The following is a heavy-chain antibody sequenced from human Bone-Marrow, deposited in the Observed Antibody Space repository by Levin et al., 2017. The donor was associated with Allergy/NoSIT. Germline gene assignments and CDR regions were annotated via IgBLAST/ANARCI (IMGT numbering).Heavy chain of an antibody. V-gene: IGHV3-13*01. Sequence: RTGGSLRLSCAASGFTFSSYDMHWVRQAAGKGLEWVSAIDTAGATYYSGSVKGRFTISRENAKNSLYLQMNSLRAGDTAVYYCARGKYHYDSSGYYDYWGQGTLVTVSS. CDR3: ARGKYHYDSSGYYDY. CDR2: IDTAGAT. CDR1: GFTFSSYD. D-gene: IGHD3-22*01. J-gene: IGHJ4*02.